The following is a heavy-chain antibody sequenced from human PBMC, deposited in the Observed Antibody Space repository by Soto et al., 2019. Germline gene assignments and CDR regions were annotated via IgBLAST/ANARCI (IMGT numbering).Heavy chain of an antibody. CDR1: GCSISSGGYS. CDR2: IYHSGST. V-gene: IGHV4-30-2*01. D-gene: IGHD4-17*01. CDR3: ARGRAKSTTVTPSFDY. Sequence: SESLSLTCGVSGCSISSGGYSWSWIRQPPGKGLEWIGYIYHSGSTYYNPSLKSRVTMSVDRSKNQFSLKLSSVTAADTAVYYCARGRAKSTTVTPSFDYWGQGTLVTVS. J-gene: IGHJ4*02.